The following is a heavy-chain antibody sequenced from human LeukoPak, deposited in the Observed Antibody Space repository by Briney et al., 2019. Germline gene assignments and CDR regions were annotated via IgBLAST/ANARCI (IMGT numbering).Heavy chain of an antibody. V-gene: IGHV3-7*01. CDR1: GFTFDDYW. D-gene: IGHD2-2*01. CDR2: INQDGRVK. CDR3: ARGGTSGYSSTRHFWGGNYYFDY. Sequence: GGSLRLSCGASGFTFDDYWMSWVRQAPGQGLEWVANINQDGRVKYYLDSANGRFTIYRHNARNPLYLQVNSLRAEETAVYYCARGGTSGYSSTRHFWGGNYYFDYWGQGSLVTVSS. J-gene: IGHJ4*02.